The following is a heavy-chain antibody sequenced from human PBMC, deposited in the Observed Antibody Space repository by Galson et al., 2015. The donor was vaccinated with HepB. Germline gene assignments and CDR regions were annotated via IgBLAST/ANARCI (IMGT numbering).Heavy chain of an antibody. V-gene: IGHV1-24*01. CDR1: GHTLSDFS. CDR2: FVPEEGKT. CDR3: ATPYDSIQKGFDY. J-gene: IGHJ4*02. Sequence: SVKVSCKVSGHTLSDFSIHWVRQAPGKGLEWLGGFVPEEGKTIYAQKFQGRVTMTEDTSTDTAYMELSSLTSEDTALYYCATPYDSIQKGFDYWGRGTQVTVSS. D-gene: IGHD3-3*01.